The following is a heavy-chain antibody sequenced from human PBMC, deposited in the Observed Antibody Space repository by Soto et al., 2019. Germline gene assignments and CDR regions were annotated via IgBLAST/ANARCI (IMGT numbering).Heavy chain of an antibody. V-gene: IGHV3-33*01. Sequence: QVQLVESGGGVVQPGRSVRLSCVGSGFLFSHYGMHWVRQAPGKGLEWVAVIWSDGNRESYADSVKGRFAISRDNSKETLHLQMNNLRADDTAVYFCARDRDGGWFHMDVWGQGTTVAVSS. J-gene: IGHJ6*02. CDR1: GFLFSHYG. CDR2: IWSDGNRE. CDR3: ARDRDGGWFHMDV. D-gene: IGHD6-19*01.